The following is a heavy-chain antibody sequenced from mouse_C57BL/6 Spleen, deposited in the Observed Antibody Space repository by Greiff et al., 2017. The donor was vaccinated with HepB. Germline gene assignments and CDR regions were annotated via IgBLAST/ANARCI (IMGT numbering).Heavy chain of an antibody. V-gene: IGHV5-17*01. CDR3: ARTGTEYFDV. CDR1: GFTFRDYG. Sequence: VKLVESGGGLVKPGGSLKLSCAASGFTFRDYGMHWVRQAPEKGLEWVAYISSGSRTIYYADTVKGRVTISRDNAKNTLFLQMTSLRSEDTAMYYCARTGTEYFDVWGTGTTVTVSS. J-gene: IGHJ1*03. D-gene: IGHD4-1*01. CDR2: ISSGSRTI.